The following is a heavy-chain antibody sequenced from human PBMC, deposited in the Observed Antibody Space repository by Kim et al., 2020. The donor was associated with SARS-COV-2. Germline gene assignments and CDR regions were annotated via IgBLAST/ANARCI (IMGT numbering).Heavy chain of an antibody. J-gene: IGHJ5*02. Sequence: ADSVKRRFTLSRDNAKNSLYLQMNSLRAEDTAVYYCAREGYSSSWYWFDPWGQGTLVTVSS. CDR3: AREGYSSSWYWFDP. V-gene: IGHV3-11*04. D-gene: IGHD6-13*01.